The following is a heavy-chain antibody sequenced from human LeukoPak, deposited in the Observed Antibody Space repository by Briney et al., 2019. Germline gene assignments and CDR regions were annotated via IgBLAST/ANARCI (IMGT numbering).Heavy chain of an antibody. CDR3: AVGILTGYRDY. CDR2: IYPNSGGT. CDR1: RYTFTGYY. Sequence: ASVKVSCKASRYTFTGYYMHWVRQAPGQGLEWMGWIYPNSGGTNYAQKFQGRVTMTRDTSISTAYMELSSLRSEDTAVYYCAVGILTGYRDYWGQGTLVTVSS. D-gene: IGHD3-9*01. V-gene: IGHV1-2*02. J-gene: IGHJ4*02.